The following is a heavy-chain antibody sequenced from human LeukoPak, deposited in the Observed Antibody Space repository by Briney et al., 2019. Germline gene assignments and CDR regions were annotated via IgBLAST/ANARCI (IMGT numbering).Heavy chain of an antibody. J-gene: IGHJ4*02. V-gene: IGHV3-48*02. CDR3: AREMGY. D-gene: IGHD5-24*01. Sequence: GGSQRLSCAASGFTFSSYSMNWVRQAPGKGLEWVSYISSYSGTISYADSVKGRFAISRDNAKNSLYLQMNSLRDEDTAIYYCAREMGYWGQGTLVTVSS. CDR2: ISSYSGTI. CDR1: GFTFSSYS.